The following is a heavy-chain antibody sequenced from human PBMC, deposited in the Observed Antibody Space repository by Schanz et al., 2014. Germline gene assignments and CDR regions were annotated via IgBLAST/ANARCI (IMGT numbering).Heavy chain of an antibody. CDR1: GLTVGDAW. V-gene: IGHV3-30*18. J-gene: IGHJ4*02. CDR3: AKYGTGKGVSFEY. Sequence: VRLVESGGGLVKPGGSLRLSCAVSGLTVGDAWMSWVRQAPGKGLEWMAVISFDGSNKYYADSVKGRFTISRDNSKNTVYLQMNSLRPEDTAVYYCAKYGTGKGVSFEYWGQGTLVTVSS. D-gene: IGHD1-26*01. CDR2: ISFDGSNK.